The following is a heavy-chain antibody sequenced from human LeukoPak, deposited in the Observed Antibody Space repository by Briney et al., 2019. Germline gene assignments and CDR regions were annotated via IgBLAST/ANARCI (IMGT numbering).Heavy chain of an antibody. D-gene: IGHD3-16*01. CDR1: GYTFTSYD. J-gene: IGHJ4*02. CDR2: MNPNSGNT. Sequence: ASVKVSCKASGYTFTSYDINWVRQASGQRLEWMGWMNPNSGNTGYAQKFQGRVTITRNTSISTAYMELSSLRSEDTAVYYCARPGESGYAVDYWGQGTLVTVSS. V-gene: IGHV1-8*01. CDR3: ARPGESGYAVDY.